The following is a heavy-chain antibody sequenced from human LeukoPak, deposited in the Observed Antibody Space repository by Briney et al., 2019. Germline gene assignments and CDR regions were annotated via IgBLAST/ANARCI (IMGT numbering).Heavy chain of an antibody. J-gene: IGHJ3*02. Sequence: SETLSLTCAVYGGSFSGYYWSWVRQPPGKGLEWIGEINHSGSTNYNPSLKSRVTISVDTSKNQFSLKLSSVTAADTAVYYCARVWGPDSSGYYYGTFDIWGQGTMVTVSS. CDR2: INHSGST. D-gene: IGHD3-22*01. CDR3: ARVWGPDSSGYYYGTFDI. V-gene: IGHV4-34*01. CDR1: GGSFSGYY.